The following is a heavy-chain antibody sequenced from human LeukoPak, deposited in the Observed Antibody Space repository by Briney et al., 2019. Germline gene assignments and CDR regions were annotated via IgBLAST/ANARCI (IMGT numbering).Heavy chain of an antibody. CDR3: ANTLHTYCDGDCLGY. D-gene: IGHD2-21*02. CDR1: GFTFSRYW. V-gene: IGHV3-74*01. J-gene: IGHJ4*02. Sequence: GGSLRLSCAASGFTFSRYWMRWVRQAPGKGLVWVSRINSDGSSTSYADSVKGRFTISRDNARNTLYLQMNSLTAEDTAVYYCANTLHTYCDGDCLGYWGQGTLVTVSS. CDR2: INSDGSST.